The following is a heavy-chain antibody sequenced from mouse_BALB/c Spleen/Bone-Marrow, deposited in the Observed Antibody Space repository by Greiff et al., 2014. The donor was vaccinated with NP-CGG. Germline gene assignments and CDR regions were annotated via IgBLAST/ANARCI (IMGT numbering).Heavy chain of an antibody. CDR1: GFNIKDTY. CDR3: ARSYGSSPFDY. CDR2: IDPANGNT. D-gene: IGHD1-1*01. J-gene: IGHJ2*01. Sequence: VQLQQPGAELVKPGASVKLSCTASGFNIKDTYMHWVKQRPKQGLEWIGRIDPANGNTKYDPKFQGKATITADTSSNTAYLQLSSLTSEDTAVYYCARSYGSSPFDYWGQGTTLTVSS. V-gene: IGHV14-3*02.